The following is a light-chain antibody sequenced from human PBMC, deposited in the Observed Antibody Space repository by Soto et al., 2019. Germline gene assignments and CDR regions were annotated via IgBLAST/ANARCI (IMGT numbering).Light chain of an antibody. CDR3: QQYNSYTWT. Sequence: DIQMTQSPSTLSASVGDRVTITCRASQGFTSWLAWYQQKPGKAPKLLIYDVSSLETGVPSRFSGSGSGTEFTLTISSLQPDDFATYYCQQYNSYTWTFGQGTKVDIK. CDR2: DVS. CDR1: QGFTSW. J-gene: IGKJ1*01. V-gene: IGKV1-5*01.